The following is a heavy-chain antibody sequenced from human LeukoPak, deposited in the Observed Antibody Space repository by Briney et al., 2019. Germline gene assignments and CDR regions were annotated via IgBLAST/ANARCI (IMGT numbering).Heavy chain of an antibody. J-gene: IGHJ6*02. Sequence: ASVKVSCKASGYTFTGYYMHWVRQAPGQGLEWMGWINPNSGGTNYAQKFQGRVTMTRDTSISTAYMELSRLRSDDTAVYYCARGRDIVVVPAALYYYGMDVWGRGTTVTVSS. V-gene: IGHV1-2*02. CDR3: ARGRDIVVVPAALYYYGMDV. CDR2: INPNSGGT. D-gene: IGHD2-2*01. CDR1: GYTFTGYY.